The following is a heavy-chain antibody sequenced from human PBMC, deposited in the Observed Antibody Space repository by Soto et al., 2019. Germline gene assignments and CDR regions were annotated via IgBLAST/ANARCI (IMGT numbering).Heavy chain of an antibody. CDR3: ARRGGPGDY. D-gene: IGHD2-15*01. CDR1: GFNFNDYY. Sequence: QVQLVESGGGLVKPGGSLRLSCAASGFNFNDYYVSWIRQAPGKGLEWLSYISHSGHITNYADSVKGRFTISRDNAKNSLYLQMNSLRAEDTAVYYCARRGGPGDYWGQGTLVTVSS. V-gene: IGHV3-11*01. J-gene: IGHJ4*02. CDR2: ISHSGHIT.